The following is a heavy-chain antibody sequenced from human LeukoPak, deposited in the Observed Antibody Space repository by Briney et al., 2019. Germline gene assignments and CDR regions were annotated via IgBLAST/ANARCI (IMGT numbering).Heavy chain of an antibody. CDR2: ISSDGSIT. CDR1: GFTFSNSW. CDR3: TRGTGTTFDY. J-gene: IGHJ4*02. V-gene: IGHV3-74*01. D-gene: IGHD1-1*01. Sequence: GGSLRLSCAASGFTFSNSWMHWVRQAPGKGLVWVSRISSDGSITTYADSVKGRFTISRDDAKNTLYLQMNTLRAEDTAVYYCTRGTGTTFDYWGQGTLVTVSS.